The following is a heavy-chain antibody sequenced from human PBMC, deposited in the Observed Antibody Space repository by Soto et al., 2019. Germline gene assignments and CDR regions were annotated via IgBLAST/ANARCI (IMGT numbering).Heavy chain of an antibody. CDR3: ARVGSVVPAAMASVDYFDY. D-gene: IGHD2-2*01. V-gene: IGHV4-4*02. J-gene: IGHJ4*02. Sequence: QVQLQESGPGLVKPSGTLSLTCAVSSGSISSSNWWSWVRQPPGKGLERIGEIYHSGSTNYNPSLKSRVTISVDKSKNQFSLNLSSATAADTAVYYCARVGSVVPAAMASVDYFDYWGQGTLVSVSS. CDR1: SGSISSSNW. CDR2: IYHSGST.